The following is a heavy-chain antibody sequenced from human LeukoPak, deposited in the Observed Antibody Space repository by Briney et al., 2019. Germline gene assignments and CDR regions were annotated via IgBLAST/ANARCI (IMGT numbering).Heavy chain of an antibody. CDR1: GGSISSGGYY. Sequence: PSETLSLTCTVSGGSISSGGYYWSWIRQPPGKGLEWIGYIYHSGSTYYNPSLKSRVTISVDTSKNQFSLKLSSVTAADTAVYYCARHRLVSNVLRFLEWFLMPTDYWGQGTLVTVSS. CDR3: ARHRLVSNVLRFLEWFLMPTDY. D-gene: IGHD3-3*01. J-gene: IGHJ4*02. CDR2: IYHSGST. V-gene: IGHV4-30-2*03.